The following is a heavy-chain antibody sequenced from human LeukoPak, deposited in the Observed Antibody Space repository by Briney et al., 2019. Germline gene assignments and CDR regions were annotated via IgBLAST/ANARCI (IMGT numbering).Heavy chain of an antibody. CDR2: INPNSGGT. CDR1: GYTFTGYY. D-gene: IGHD3-10*01. Sequence: ASVKFSCKASGYTFTGYYMHWVRQAPGQGLEWMGWINPNSGGTNYAQKFQGRVTMTRDTSISTAYMELSRLRSDDTAVYYCARALTRKDAFDIWGQGTMVTVSS. J-gene: IGHJ3*02. CDR3: ARALTRKDAFDI. V-gene: IGHV1-2*02.